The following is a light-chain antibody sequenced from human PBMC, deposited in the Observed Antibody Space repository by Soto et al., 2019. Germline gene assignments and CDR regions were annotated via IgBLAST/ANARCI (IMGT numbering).Light chain of an antibody. CDR3: QKYNSAPHT. V-gene: IGKV1-27*01. Sequence: DIQMTQSPSSLSASVGDRVTITCRTSQDISNYLAWYQQKPGKVPKLLIYAASTLQSGVPSRFSGGGSGTDFSLNISSLQPDDVATYYCQKYNSAPHTFGGGTKVEIQ. CDR1: QDISNY. CDR2: AAS. J-gene: IGKJ4*01.